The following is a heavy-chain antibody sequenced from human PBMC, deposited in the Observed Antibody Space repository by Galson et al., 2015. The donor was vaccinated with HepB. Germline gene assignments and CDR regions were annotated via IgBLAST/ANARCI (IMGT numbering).Heavy chain of an antibody. J-gene: IGHJ4*02. CDR3: AKAYDTSGYYWSLDS. V-gene: IGHV3-43*01. Sequence: SLRLSCAASVFTFHDYTIHWVRQCPGKSLEWVSLISWDGAHYFYADSVKGRFTVSRDNSKNSLHLQMNGLRPEDSALYYCAKAYDTSGYYWSLDSWGQGTRVTVSS. D-gene: IGHD3-22*01. CDR1: VFTFHDYT. CDR2: ISWDGAHY.